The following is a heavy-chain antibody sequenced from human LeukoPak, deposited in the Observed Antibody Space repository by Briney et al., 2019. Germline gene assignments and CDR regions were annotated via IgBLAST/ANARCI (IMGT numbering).Heavy chain of an antibody. J-gene: IGHJ3*02. CDR3: AMTTVTTFRPGAFDI. V-gene: IGHV3-23*01. CDR1: GFTFRTYA. Sequence: PGGSLRLSCAASGFTFRTYAMSWVRQAPGKGLEWVSAISGSGGSTYCADSVKGRFTISRDNSKNTLYLQMNSLRAEDTAVYYCAMTTVTTFRPGAFDIWGQGTMVTVSS. D-gene: IGHD4-17*01. CDR2: ISGSGGST.